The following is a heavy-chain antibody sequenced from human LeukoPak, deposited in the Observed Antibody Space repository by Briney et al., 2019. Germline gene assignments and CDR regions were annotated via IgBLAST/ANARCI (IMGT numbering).Heavy chain of an antibody. D-gene: IGHD2-15*01. V-gene: IGHV3-53*05. Sequence: GGSLRLSCAASGFTVSSNYMSWVRQAPGKGLEWVSVIYSGGSTYYADSVKGRFTISRDNSKNTLYLQMNSLRAEDTAVYYCAKVDCSGGSCYGITYYYYGMDVWGQGTTVTVSS. CDR3: AKVDCSGGSCYGITYYYYGMDV. CDR1: GFTVSSNY. CDR2: IYSGGST. J-gene: IGHJ6*02.